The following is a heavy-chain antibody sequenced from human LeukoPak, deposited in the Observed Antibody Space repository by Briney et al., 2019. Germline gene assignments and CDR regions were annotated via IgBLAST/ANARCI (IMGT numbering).Heavy chain of an antibody. CDR1: GFTFSSYD. J-gene: IGHJ4*02. V-gene: IGHV3-23*01. Sequence: GGSLRLSCAASGFTFSSYDMNWVRQAPGKGLEWVSFISGSGDTTYYADSVKGRFTISRDSSKNTLYLQMNSLRAEDTAVYYCAKSRGESRGASNYWGQGTLVTVSS. D-gene: IGHD1-26*01. CDR3: AKSRGESRGASNY. CDR2: ISGSGDTT.